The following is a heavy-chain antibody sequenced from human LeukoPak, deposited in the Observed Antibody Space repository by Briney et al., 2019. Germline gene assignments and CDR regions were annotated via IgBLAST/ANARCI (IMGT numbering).Heavy chain of an antibody. V-gene: IGHV1-18*01. CDR1: GYTFTSYG. CDR2: ISAYNGNT. D-gene: IGHD3-22*01. J-gene: IGHJ4*02. CDR3: ARDNPGITMIVVAPDY. Sequence: ASVKVSCKASGYTFTSYGISWVRQAPGQGLEWMGWISAYNGNTNYAQKLQGRVTMTTDTSTSTAYMELRSLRSDDTAVYYCARDNPGITMIVVAPDYWGQGILVTVSS.